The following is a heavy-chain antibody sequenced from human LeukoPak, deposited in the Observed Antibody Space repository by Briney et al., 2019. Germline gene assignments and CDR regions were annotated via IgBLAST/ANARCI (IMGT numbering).Heavy chain of an antibody. CDR2: INHSGST. CDR3: DSWGRTVAAPNPFDY. Sequence: SETLSLTCAVYGGSFSGYYWSWIRQPRGKGLEWIGEINHSGSTNYNPSLKSRVTISVDTSKNQFSLKLSSVTAADTAVYYCDSWGRTVAAPNPFDYWGQGTLVTVSS. V-gene: IGHV4-34*01. D-gene: IGHD6-19*01. J-gene: IGHJ4*02. CDR1: GGSFSGYY.